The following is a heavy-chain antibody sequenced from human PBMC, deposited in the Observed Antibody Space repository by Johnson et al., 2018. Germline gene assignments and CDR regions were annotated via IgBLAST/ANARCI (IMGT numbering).Heavy chain of an antibody. D-gene: IGHD2-2*02. Sequence: QVQLVQSGGGVVQPGRSLRLSCAASGFTFSSYGMHWVRQAPGKGLEWVAVISYDGSNKYYADSVKGRFNIARHNSKNTMYLQMKSLRAEDTAVYYGAKELANIVVVPAAIRAYYYYGMDVWGQGTTVTVSS. J-gene: IGHJ6*02. CDR3: AKELANIVVVPAAIRAYYYYGMDV. CDR2: ISYDGSNK. V-gene: IGHV3-30*18. CDR1: GFTFSSYG.